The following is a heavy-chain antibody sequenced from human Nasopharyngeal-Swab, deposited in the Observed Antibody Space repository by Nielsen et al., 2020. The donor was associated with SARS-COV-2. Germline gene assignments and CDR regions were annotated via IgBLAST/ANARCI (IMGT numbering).Heavy chain of an antibody. D-gene: IGHD1-26*01. CDR3: ARGRWDRYYYGMDV. CDR1: GGSISSGSYY. CDR2: IYTSGST. Sequence: SETLSLTCTASGGSISSGSYYWIWIRQPAGKGLEWIGRIYTSGSTNYNPSLKSRVTISVDTSKNQFSLKLSSVTAADTAVYYCARGRWDRYYYGMDVWGQGTTVTVSS. J-gene: IGHJ6*02. V-gene: IGHV4-61*02.